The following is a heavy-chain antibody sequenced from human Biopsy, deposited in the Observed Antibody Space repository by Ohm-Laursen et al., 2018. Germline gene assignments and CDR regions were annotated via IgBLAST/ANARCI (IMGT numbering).Heavy chain of an antibody. V-gene: IGHV4-59*07. Sequence: SDTLSLTCTVSGGSISSDYWSWIRQPPGKGLEWIGHISYTGYTSYNASLKSRVTISVDTSRNHFSLRLSSLTAADTAVYYCARGSNDFGGLYFPRWGQGTLLTVSS. CDR2: ISYTGYT. J-gene: IGHJ4*02. CDR3: ARGSNDFGGLYFPR. CDR1: GGSISSDY. D-gene: IGHD4-23*01.